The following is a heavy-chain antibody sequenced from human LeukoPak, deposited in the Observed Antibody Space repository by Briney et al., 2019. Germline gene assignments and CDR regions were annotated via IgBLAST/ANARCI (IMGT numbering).Heavy chain of an antibody. D-gene: IGHD6-13*01. CDR3: AREGAAWAPDY. CDR2: IYTSGST. CDR1: GGSISSGGYY. Sequence: PSETLSLTCTVSGGSISSGGYYWSWIRQHPGKGLEWIGRIYTSGSTNYNPSLKSRVTMSVDTSKNQFSLKLSSVTAADTAVYYCAREGAAWAPDYWGQGTLVTVSS. V-gene: IGHV4-61*02. J-gene: IGHJ4*02.